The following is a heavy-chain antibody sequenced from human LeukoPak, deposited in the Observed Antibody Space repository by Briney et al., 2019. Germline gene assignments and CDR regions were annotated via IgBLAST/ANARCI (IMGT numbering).Heavy chain of an antibody. Sequence: GSLRLSCAASGFTVSTYSMSWVRQAPGKGLEWPSLAYSGDRTYYADSVKGRFTISRDDSENTMFLQMNSLRAEDTAVYFCARVVGASHHTVDYWGQGTLVTVSS. CDR3: ARVVGASHHTVDY. CDR1: GFTVSTYS. D-gene: IGHD1-26*01. J-gene: IGHJ4*02. V-gene: IGHV3-53*01. CDR2: AYSGDRT.